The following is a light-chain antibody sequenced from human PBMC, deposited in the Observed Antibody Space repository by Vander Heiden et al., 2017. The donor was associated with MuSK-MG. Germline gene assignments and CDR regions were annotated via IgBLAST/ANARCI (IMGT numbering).Light chain of an antibody. V-gene: IGLV1-40*01. CDR2: GTH. CDR1: SSNIGVGYD. J-gene: IGLJ2*01. CDR3: QSYDSSLSDSVV. Sequence: QSVLTQPPSVSGAPAQRVTISCLGSSSNIGVGYDVNWYQQLPGTAPKLVIHGTHIRPRGVPDPISASRSGSSASLAITGLQAEDEGHYYCQSYDSSLSDSVVFGGGTKLTVL.